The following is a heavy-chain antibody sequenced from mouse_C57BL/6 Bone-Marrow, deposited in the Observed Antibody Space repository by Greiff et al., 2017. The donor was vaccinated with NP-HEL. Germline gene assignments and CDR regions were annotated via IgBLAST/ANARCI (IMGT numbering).Heavy chain of an antibody. Sequence: EVQVVESGGGLVKPGGSLKLSCAASGFTFSSYAMSWVRQTPEKRLEWVATISDGGSYTYYPDNVKGRFTISRDNAKNNLYLQMSHLKSEDTAMYYCARDGDIITTVRYAMDYWGQGTSVTVSS. CDR2: ISDGGSYT. CDR1: GFTFSSYA. D-gene: IGHD1-1*01. V-gene: IGHV5-4*01. CDR3: ARDGDIITTVRYAMDY. J-gene: IGHJ4*01.